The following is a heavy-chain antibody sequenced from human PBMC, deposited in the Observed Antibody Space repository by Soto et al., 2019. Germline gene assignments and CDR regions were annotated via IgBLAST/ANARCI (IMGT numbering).Heavy chain of an antibody. CDR3: ARVRGTAGKRYFDY. D-gene: IGHD6-13*01. Sequence: SETLSVTCTVSGGSMIAYYWNWMRQPPGKGLQWIGYTYYSGSTTYNPSLKSRVTISVDSSKNQFSLKLDSVTPADTAVYYCARVRGTAGKRYFDYWGPGTLVTVS. J-gene: IGHJ4*02. CDR1: GGSMIAYY. V-gene: IGHV4-59*01. CDR2: TYYSGST.